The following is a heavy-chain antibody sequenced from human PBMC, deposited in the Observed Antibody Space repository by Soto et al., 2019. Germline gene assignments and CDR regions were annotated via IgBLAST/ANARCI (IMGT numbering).Heavy chain of an antibody. CDR3: ARGLYSSGAKSPYDY. J-gene: IGHJ4*02. CDR2: IYYSGST. V-gene: IGHV4-30-4*01. CDR1: GGSISSGDYY. Sequence: SETLSLTCTVSGGSISSGDYYWSWIRQPPGKGLEWIGYIYYSGSTYYNPSLKSRVTISVDTSKNQFSLKLSSVTAADTAVYYCARGLYSSGAKSPYDYWGQGTLVPVSS. D-gene: IGHD6-19*01.